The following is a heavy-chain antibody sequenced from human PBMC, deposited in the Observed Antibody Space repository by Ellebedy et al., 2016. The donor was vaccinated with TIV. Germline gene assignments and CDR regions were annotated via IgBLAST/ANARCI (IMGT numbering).Heavy chain of an antibody. V-gene: IGHV4-4*07. CDR2: IYTSGNT. CDR1: GGSIRNYY. CDR3: ARDYCSTTSCYLY. D-gene: IGHD2-2*01. Sequence: SETLSLTXTVSGGSIRNYYWSWIRQPAGKGLEWIGRIYTSGNTDYNPSLKSRVTMSVDTSKNQFSLNLSSATAADTAVYYCARDYCSTTSCYLYWGQGTQVTVSS. J-gene: IGHJ4*02.